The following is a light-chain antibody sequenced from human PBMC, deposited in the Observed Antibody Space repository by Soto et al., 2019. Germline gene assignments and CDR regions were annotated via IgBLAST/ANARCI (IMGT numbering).Light chain of an antibody. J-gene: IGKJ1*01. CDR1: QSVIYD. Sequence: IVLTQSPATLSVSPGERVTLSCRASQSVIYDLAGYQQKPGQAHRLLVYGASTRATDATPRFRGSGSVTDFSLTISSLQSEEIATYYCQQYRGWPRTFRQGS. V-gene: IGKV3-15*01. CDR2: GAS. CDR3: QQYRGWPRT.